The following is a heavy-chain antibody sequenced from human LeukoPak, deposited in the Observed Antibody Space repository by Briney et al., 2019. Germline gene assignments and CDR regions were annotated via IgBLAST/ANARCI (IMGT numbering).Heavy chain of an antibody. D-gene: IGHD3-16*02. Sequence: ASVTVSCKASGYTFTSYDINWVRQATGQGLEWMGWMNPNSGNTGYAQKFQGRVTMTRNTSISTAYMELSSLRSEDTAVYYCARYLGELSSTNFDYWGQGTLVTVSS. V-gene: IGHV1-8*01. CDR2: MNPNSGNT. CDR1: GYTFTSYD. CDR3: ARYLGELSSTNFDY. J-gene: IGHJ4*02.